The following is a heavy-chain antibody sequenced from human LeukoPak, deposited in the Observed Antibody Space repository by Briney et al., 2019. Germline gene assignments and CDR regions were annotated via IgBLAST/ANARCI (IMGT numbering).Heavy chain of an antibody. Sequence: GGSLRLSCAASGFTFDTYAMSWVRQAPGKGLEWVSTIGNTETYYADSVKGRFTISRDNRQNTVYLQMTSLRAEDTAVYFCAKRGIVIRAVIIVGFHKEAYYFDYWGQGALVTVSS. CDR1: GFTFDTYA. CDR2: IGNTET. D-gene: IGHD3-10*01. V-gene: IGHV3-23*01. CDR3: AKRGIVIRAVIIVGFHKEAYYFDY. J-gene: IGHJ4*02.